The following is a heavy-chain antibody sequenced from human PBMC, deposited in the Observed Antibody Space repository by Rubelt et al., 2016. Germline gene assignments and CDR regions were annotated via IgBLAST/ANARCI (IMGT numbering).Heavy chain of an antibody. CDR3: ARRYSNGLYWFFDL. V-gene: IGHV4-39*02. Sequence: QVQLQESGPGVVKPSETLSLTCTVSGGSISSGSYFWGWIRQPPGKGLEWIGIIHYSGTTYYNPSLKSRVTMSVDTSTKCFPLNWIPVTAAETAGCYCARRYSNGLYWFFDLWGRGTLVTVSS. D-gene: IGHD6-19*01. J-gene: IGHJ2*01. CDR1: GGSISSGSYF. CDR2: IHYSGTT.